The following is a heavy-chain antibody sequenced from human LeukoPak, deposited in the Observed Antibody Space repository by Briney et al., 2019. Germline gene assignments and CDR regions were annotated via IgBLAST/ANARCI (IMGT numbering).Heavy chain of an antibody. CDR1: GYIFTKYV. J-gene: IGHJ4*02. Sequence: ASVKGSCKASGYIFTKYVVHWVRQAPGQRPEWMGWIKAGDGDTKYSQNFQDRLTITRDTSASTVYTELSSLTSEDTALYYCARDDCGDTCYPGGYWGQGTLVTVSS. CDR3: ARDDCGDTCYPGGY. D-gene: IGHD2-21*01. CDR2: IKAGDGDT. V-gene: IGHV1-3*01.